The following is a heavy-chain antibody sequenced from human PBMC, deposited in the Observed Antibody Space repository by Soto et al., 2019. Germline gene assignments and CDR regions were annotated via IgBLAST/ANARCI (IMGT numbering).Heavy chain of an antibody. CDR2: INHSGST. Sequence: SETLFLTSTVDDGYFSCYYWSWIRQKPRKGLEWIGEINHSGSTNYNPSLKSRVTISVDTSKNQFSLKLSSVTAADTAVYYCERVTRLSAIAAAGKGGLNWFDPWGQGTLVTVSS. V-gene: IGHV4-34*01. CDR3: ERVTRLSAIAAAGKGGLNWFDP. D-gene: IGHD6-13*01. J-gene: IGHJ5*02. CDR1: DGYFSCYY.